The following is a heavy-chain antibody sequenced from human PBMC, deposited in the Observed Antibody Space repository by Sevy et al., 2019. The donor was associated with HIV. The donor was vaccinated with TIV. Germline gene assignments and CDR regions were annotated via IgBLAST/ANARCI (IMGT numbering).Heavy chain of an antibody. CDR1: GGSISSSSYY. Sequence: SETLSLTCTVSGGSISSSSYYWGWIRQPPGKGLEWIGSIYYSGSTYYNPSLKSRVTISVDTSKNQFSLKLSSVTAADTVVYYCARWYYYDSSGSGGFDYWGQGTLVTVSS. J-gene: IGHJ4*02. V-gene: IGHV4-39*01. CDR2: IYYSGST. D-gene: IGHD3-22*01. CDR3: ARWYYYDSSGSGGFDY.